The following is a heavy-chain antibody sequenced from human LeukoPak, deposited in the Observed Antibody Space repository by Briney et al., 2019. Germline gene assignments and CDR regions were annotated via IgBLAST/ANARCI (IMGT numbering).Heavy chain of an antibody. D-gene: IGHD6-19*01. V-gene: IGHV1-18*01. Sequence: GASVKVSCKTSGYTFTSYGISWVRQAPGQGLEWMGWISPYNGNTNYAQKLQGRVTMTTDTSTSTAYMELRSLRSDDTAVYYCARTYSGWYNYYYMDVWGKGTTVTVSS. CDR2: ISPYNGNT. CDR1: GYTFTSYG. CDR3: ARTYSGWYNYYYMDV. J-gene: IGHJ6*03.